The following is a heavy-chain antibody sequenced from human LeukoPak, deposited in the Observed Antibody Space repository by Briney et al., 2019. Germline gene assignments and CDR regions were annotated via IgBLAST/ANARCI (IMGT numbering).Heavy chain of an antibody. J-gene: IGHJ4*02. CDR2: ISGSGGST. CDR3: AKEGDYGDLRFDY. D-gene: IGHD4-17*01. CDR1: GFTFSSYA. Sequence: GGSLRPSCAASGFTFSSYAMSWVRQAPGKGLEWVSAISGSGGSTYYAGSVKGRFTISRDNSKNTLYLQMNSLRAEDTAVYYCAKEGDYGDLRFDYWGQGTLVTVSS. V-gene: IGHV3-23*01.